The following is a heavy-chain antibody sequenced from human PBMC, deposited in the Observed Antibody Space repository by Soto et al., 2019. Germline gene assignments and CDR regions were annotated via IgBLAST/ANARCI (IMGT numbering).Heavy chain of an antibody. Sequence: QVQLQQWGAGLLKPSETLSHTCAVYGGSFSGYYWSWIRQPPGKGLEWIGEINHSGSTNYNPSLKSRVTISVDTSKNQFSLKLSSVTAADTAVYYCARGGLTIFGVVIPNWFDPWGQGTLVTVSS. CDR1: GGSFSGYY. V-gene: IGHV4-34*01. CDR2: INHSGST. D-gene: IGHD3-3*01. CDR3: ARGGLTIFGVVIPNWFDP. J-gene: IGHJ5*02.